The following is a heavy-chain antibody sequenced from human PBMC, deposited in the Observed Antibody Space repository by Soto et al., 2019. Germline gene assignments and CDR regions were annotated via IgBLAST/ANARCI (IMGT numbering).Heavy chain of an antibody. Sequence: SETLSLTCTVSGGSVSSGSYYWSWIRQPPGKGLEWIGYIYYSGSTNYNPSLKSRVTISVDTSKNQFSLKLSSVTAADTAVYYCAKLRRPNWFDPWGQGTLVTVSS. J-gene: IGHJ5*02. D-gene: IGHD1-7*01. CDR3: AKLRRPNWFDP. CDR1: GGSVSSGSYY. V-gene: IGHV4-61*01. CDR2: IYYSGST.